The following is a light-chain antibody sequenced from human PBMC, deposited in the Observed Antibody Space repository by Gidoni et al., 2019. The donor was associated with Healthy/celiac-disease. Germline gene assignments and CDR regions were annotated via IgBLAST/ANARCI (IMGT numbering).Light chain of an antibody. Sequence: ESVLTPSPGTLPLSPGERATLTCRASKCVSSSYLAWYQQKPGQAPRLLIYGASSRATGIPERFSGSGSGTDFTLTISRLEPEDFAVYYCQQYGSSPPTFGQGTKVEIK. CDR3: QQYGSSPPT. CDR1: KCVSSSY. V-gene: IGKV3-20*01. J-gene: IGKJ1*01. CDR2: GAS.